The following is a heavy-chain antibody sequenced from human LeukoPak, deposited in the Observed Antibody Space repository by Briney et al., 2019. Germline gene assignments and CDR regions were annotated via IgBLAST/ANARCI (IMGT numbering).Heavy chain of an antibody. CDR3: AKGVAGLLPNFDY. J-gene: IGHJ4*02. V-gene: IGHV3-23*01. CDR1: GFTFSSYA. D-gene: IGHD6-19*01. Sequence: GGSLRLSCAASGFTFSSYAMSWVRQAPGKGLEWVSGICGSGGSTYYADSVKGRFTISRDNSKKTLHLQMNSLRAEDTAVYYCAKGVAGLLPNFDYWGQGTLVTVSS. CDR2: ICGSGGST.